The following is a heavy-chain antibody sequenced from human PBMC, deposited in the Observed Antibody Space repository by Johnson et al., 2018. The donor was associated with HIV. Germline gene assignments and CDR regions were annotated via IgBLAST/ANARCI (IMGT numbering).Heavy chain of an antibody. Sequence: VQLVESGGGVVQPGRSLRLSCVASRFTVSSNYMSWVRQAPGKGLEWVSVIYSGGSTYYADDVKGGLHISRDNTKNTPYLQMNSLRAEDTAVYYCARDNRDYYDSSGPSAFDIWGQGTMVTVSS. V-gene: IGHV3-66*01. CDR2: IYSGGST. CDR1: RFTVSSNY. D-gene: IGHD3-22*01. J-gene: IGHJ3*02. CDR3: ARDNRDYYDSSGPSAFDI.